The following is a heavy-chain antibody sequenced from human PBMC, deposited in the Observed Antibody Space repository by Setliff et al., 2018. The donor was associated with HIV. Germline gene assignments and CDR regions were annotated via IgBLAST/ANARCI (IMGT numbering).Heavy chain of an antibody. D-gene: IGHD3-10*01. CDR1: GDSISTGRYY. J-gene: IGHJ3*02. CDR2: VFYSGGS. Sequence: SETLSLTCTVSGDSISTGRYYWGWIRQPPGKGLEWIGSVFYSGGSYYTPSLKSRVTISLDTSKNQFSLNLSSVTAADTAVYYCARGADMVHDAFDIWGQGTMVTVSS. CDR3: ARGADMVHDAFDI. V-gene: IGHV4-39*07.